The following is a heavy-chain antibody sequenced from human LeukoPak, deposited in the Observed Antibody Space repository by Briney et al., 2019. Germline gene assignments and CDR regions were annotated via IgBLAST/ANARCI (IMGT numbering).Heavy chain of an antibody. D-gene: IGHD6-19*01. Sequence: SPSETLSLTCTVSGGSISTYYWTWIRQPPGKGLEWIGYVYYSGSTSYNPSLKSRVTMSVDTSNNQFSLRLDSVTAADTAVYFCARGDTSGWAHYFDSWGQGTLVTVSS. CDR3: ARGDTSGWAHYFDS. CDR2: VYYSGST. V-gene: IGHV4-59*01. CDR1: GGSISTYY. J-gene: IGHJ4*02.